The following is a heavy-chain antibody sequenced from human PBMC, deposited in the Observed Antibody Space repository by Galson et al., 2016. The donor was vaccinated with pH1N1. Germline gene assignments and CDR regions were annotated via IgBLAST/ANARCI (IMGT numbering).Heavy chain of an antibody. Sequence: FRSYVIIWVRQAPGQGLQWMGRIVPITGVTNYAQQFQDRVTITADESTSTAYMELSSLRSEDTAVYYCAPGGDDYGGNPHWFDPWGQGTLVTVSS. J-gene: IGHJ5*02. CDR2: IVPITGVT. D-gene: IGHD4-23*01. V-gene: IGHV1-69*04. CDR1: FRSYV. CDR3: APGGDDYGGNPHWFDP.